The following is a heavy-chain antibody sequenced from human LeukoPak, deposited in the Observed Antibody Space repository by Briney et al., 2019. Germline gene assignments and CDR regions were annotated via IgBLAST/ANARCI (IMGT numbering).Heavy chain of an antibody. J-gene: IGHJ4*02. D-gene: IGHD2-15*01. V-gene: IGHV4-39*07. CDR1: GGSISSSSYY. Sequence: PSETLSLTCTVSGGSISSSSYYWGWIRQPPGKGLEWIGSIYHSGSTYYNPSLKSRVTISVDTSKNQFSLKLSSVTAADTAVYYCARVSYCSGGSCFYFDYWGQGTLVTVSS. CDR3: ARVSYCSGGSCFYFDY. CDR2: IYHSGST.